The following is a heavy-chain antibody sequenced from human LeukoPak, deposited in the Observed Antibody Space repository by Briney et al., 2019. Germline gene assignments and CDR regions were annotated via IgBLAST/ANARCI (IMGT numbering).Heavy chain of an antibody. CDR3: AQGDFWSGDYFDY. CDR2: INPNSGGT. Sequence: GASVKVSCKASGYTFTGYYMHWVRQAPGQGLEWMGWINPNSGGTNYAQKFQGRVTMTRDTSISTAYMELSRLRSDDTAVFYCAQGDFWSGDYFDYWGQGTLVTVSS. J-gene: IGHJ4*02. D-gene: IGHD3-3*01. CDR1: GYTFTGYY. V-gene: IGHV1-2*02.